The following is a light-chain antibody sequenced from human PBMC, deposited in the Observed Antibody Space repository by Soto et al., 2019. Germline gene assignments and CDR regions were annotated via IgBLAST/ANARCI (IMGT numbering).Light chain of an antibody. CDR3: ATWDGSLPAEV. CDR1: SSNVGSNT. V-gene: IGLV1-44*01. J-gene: IGLJ2*01. Sequence: QSVLTQPPSASGTPGQRVTISCSGSSSNVGSNTVSWYQQLPGTAPKVLIYSDDQRPSGVPDRFSGSRSGSSASLAISGLQSGDEADYYCATWDGSLPAEVFGGGTKLTVL. CDR2: SDD.